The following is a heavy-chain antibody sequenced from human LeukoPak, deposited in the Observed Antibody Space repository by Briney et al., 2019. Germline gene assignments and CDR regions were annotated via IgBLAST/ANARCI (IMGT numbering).Heavy chain of an antibody. D-gene: IGHD6-19*01. Sequence: GGSLSLSCAASGFTFSSYSMNWVRQAPGKGLEWVSSISSSSSYIYYADSVKGRFTISRDNAKNSLYLQMNSLRAEDTAVYYCARDLVIAVAAPMDVWGKGTTVTVSS. J-gene: IGHJ6*04. CDR1: GFTFSSYS. CDR2: ISSSSSYI. V-gene: IGHV3-21*01. CDR3: ARDLVIAVAAPMDV.